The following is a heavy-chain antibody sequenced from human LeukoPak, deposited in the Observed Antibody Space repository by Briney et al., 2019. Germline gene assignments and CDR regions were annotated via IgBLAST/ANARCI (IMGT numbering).Heavy chain of an antibody. D-gene: IGHD3-10*01. V-gene: IGHV4-59*08. CDR2: IYYSGST. CDR3: AGHYYGSGSYQY. Sequence: SETLSLTCTVSGGSISSYYWSWIRQAPGKGLEWIGYIYYSGSTNYNPSLKSRVTISVDKSKNQFYLQLSSVTAADTAVYYCAGHYYGSGSYQYWGQGTLVTVSS. CDR1: GGSISSYY. J-gene: IGHJ4*02.